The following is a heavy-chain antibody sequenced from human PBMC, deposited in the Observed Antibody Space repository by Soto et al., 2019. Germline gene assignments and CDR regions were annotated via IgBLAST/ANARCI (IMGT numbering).Heavy chain of an antibody. CDR3: ARGWGRIFDY. D-gene: IGHD7-27*01. CDR2: SNHSGST. Sequence: QVQLQQWGAGLLKPSETLSLTCAVYGGSFSGYYWNWIRQPPGKGLEWIGESNHSGSTNYNPSHKSRVTISVDTSKNQFSLKLSSVTAADTAVYYCARGWGRIFDYWGQGTLVTVSS. V-gene: IGHV4-34*01. CDR1: GGSFSGYY. J-gene: IGHJ4*02.